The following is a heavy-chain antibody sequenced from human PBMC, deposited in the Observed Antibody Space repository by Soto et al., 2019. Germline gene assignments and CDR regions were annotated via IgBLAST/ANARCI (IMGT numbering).Heavy chain of an antibody. Sequence: SETLSLTCTVSGDSISGTSFYWGWIRQSSGKGLEWIASIYSSGSTFYNLSLKSRLSLSVYTSKNQFSLRLQSVTAADTAVYYCVRHRSSREIPCDNWGQGTLVTVSS. V-gene: IGHV4-39*01. J-gene: IGHJ4*02. CDR2: IYSSGST. CDR3: VRHRSSREIPCDN. D-gene: IGHD2-21*01. CDR1: GDSISGTSFY.